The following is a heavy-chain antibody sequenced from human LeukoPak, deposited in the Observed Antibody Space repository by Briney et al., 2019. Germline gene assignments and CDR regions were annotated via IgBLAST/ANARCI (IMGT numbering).Heavy chain of an antibody. V-gene: IGHV1-69*13. J-gene: IGHJ5*02. CDR1: GGTFTSYA. Sequence: GAPVKVSCKASGGTFTSYAISWVRQAPGQGLEWMGGIIPIFGTANYAQKFQGRVTITADESTSTAYMELSSLRSEDTAVYYCARSPISIAVAGNNWFDPWGKGTLVTVSS. D-gene: IGHD6-19*01. CDR2: IIPIFGTA. CDR3: ARSPISIAVAGNNWFDP.